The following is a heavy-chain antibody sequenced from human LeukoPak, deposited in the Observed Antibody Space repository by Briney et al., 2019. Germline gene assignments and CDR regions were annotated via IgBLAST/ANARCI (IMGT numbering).Heavy chain of an antibody. Sequence: GGSLRRSCAASGFTFSSYGMHWVRQAPGKGLEWVAVISYDGSNKYYADSVKGRFTISRDNSKNTLYLQMNSLRAEDTAVYYCAKAGQSVTPYYYYGMDVWGQGTTVTVSS. CDR3: AKAGQSVTPYYYYGMDV. V-gene: IGHV3-30*18. D-gene: IGHD4-23*01. CDR2: ISYDGSNK. CDR1: GFTFSSYG. J-gene: IGHJ6*02.